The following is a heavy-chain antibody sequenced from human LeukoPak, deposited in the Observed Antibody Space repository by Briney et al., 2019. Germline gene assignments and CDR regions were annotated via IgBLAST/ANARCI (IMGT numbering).Heavy chain of an antibody. CDR2: INPSGGST. Sequence: ASVKVSCKASGYTFTSYYMHWVRQAPGQGLEWMGIINPSGGSTSYAQKFQGRVTMTEDTSTDTAYMELSSLRSEDTAVYYCTILKVDTAMVYYYYYGMDVWGQGTTVTVSS. V-gene: IGHV1-46*03. CDR1: GYTFTSYY. CDR3: TILKVDTAMVYYYYYGMDV. J-gene: IGHJ6*02. D-gene: IGHD5-18*01.